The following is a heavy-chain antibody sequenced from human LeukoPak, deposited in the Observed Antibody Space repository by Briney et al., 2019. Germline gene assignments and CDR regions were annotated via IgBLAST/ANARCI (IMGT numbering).Heavy chain of an antibody. Sequence: GGSLRLSCAASRFTFSSYGMHWVRQAPGKGLEWVAVIWYDGSNKYYADSVKGRFTISRDNSKNTLYLQMNSLRAEDTAVYYCAKVYDSSGSIDYWGQGTLVTVSS. CDR1: RFTFSSYG. CDR2: IWYDGSNK. D-gene: IGHD3-22*01. J-gene: IGHJ4*02. V-gene: IGHV3-33*06. CDR3: AKVYDSSGSIDY.